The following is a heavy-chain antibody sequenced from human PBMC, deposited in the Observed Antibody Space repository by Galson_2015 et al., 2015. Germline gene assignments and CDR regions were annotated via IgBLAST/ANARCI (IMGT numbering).Heavy chain of an antibody. V-gene: IGHV4-39*01. Sequence: ETLSLTCTVSGGSISSGSYYWGWIRQPPGKGLEWIGSIYYSGSTYYNPSLKSRVTISVDTSKNQFSLKLSSVTAADTAVYYCARLGELVQYAFEIWGQGTMVTVSS. CDR2: IYYSGST. D-gene: IGHD6-13*01. CDR1: GGSISSGSYY. J-gene: IGHJ3*02. CDR3: ARLGELVQYAFEI.